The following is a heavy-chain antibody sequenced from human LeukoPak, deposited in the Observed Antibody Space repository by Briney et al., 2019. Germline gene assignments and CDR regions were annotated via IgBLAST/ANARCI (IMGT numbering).Heavy chain of an antibody. V-gene: IGHV3-23*01. J-gene: IGHJ4*02. CDR3: AKRASGSGTSLYYFDY. Sequence: GGSLRLSCSASGFTFSWYAMHWVRQAPGKGLEWVSVISNSGGSTFYADSVKGRFTISRDNSKNTLYLQMNSLRAEDTAVYYCAKRASGSGTSLYYFDYWGQGTLVTVSS. D-gene: IGHD3-10*01. CDR2: ISNSGGST. CDR1: GFTFSWYA.